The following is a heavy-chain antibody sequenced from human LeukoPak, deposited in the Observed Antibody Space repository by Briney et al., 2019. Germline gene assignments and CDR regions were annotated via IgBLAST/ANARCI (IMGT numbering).Heavy chain of an antibody. J-gene: IGHJ5*02. CDR3: ARQIAVAFSNWFDP. Sequence: ASVKVPCKASGGTFSSYAISWVRQAPGQGLEWMGGIIPIFGTANYAQKFQGRVTITTDESTSTAYMELSSLGSEDTAVYYCARQIAVAFSNWFDPWGQGTLVTVSS. V-gene: IGHV1-69*05. CDR1: GGTFSSYA. D-gene: IGHD6-19*01. CDR2: IIPIFGTA.